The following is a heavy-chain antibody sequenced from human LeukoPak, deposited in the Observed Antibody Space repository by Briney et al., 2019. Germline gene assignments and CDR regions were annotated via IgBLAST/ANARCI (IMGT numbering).Heavy chain of an antibody. D-gene: IGHD3-16*02. CDR2: IYYSGST. CDR1: GGSISSSSYY. J-gene: IGHJ5*02. Sequence: SETLSLTCTVSGGSISSSSYYWGWIRQPPGKGLEWIGSIYYSGSTYYNPSLKSRVTISVDTSKNQFSLKLSSVTAADTAVYYCARGAMITFGGVIVIPGWFDPWGQGTLVTVSS. CDR3: ARGAMITFGGVIVIPGWFDP. V-gene: IGHV4-39*07.